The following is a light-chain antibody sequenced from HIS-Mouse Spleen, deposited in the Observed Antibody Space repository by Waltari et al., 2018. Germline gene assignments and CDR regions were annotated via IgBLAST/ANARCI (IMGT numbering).Light chain of an antibody. J-gene: IGLJ2*01. CDR2: DDS. Sequence: SYALTPPPSVSVAPGKTARITRWGNTTGHKSVHWYQQKPGQAPVLVVYDDSDRTSGLPERFSGSNSGNTATLTVSRGEAGDEADYYCQVWDSSSDHVVFGGGTKLTVL. CDR1: TTGHKS. V-gene: IGLV3-21*03. CDR3: QVWDSSSDHVV.